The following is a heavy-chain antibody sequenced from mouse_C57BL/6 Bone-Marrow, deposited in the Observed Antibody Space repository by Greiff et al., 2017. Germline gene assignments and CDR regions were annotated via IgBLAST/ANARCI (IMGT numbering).Heavy chain of an antibody. CDR3: ARRLRNWFAY. Sequence: QVQLQQPGAELVRPGSSVKLSCKASGYTFTSYWMAWVKQRPGQGLEWIGNIYPSESETHYNQKFKDKATLTVDKSSSTAYMQLSSLTSEDSAVYYCARRLRNWFAYWGQGTLVTVSA. J-gene: IGHJ3*01. CDR1: GYTFTSYW. V-gene: IGHV1-61*01. D-gene: IGHD3-2*02. CDR2: IYPSESET.